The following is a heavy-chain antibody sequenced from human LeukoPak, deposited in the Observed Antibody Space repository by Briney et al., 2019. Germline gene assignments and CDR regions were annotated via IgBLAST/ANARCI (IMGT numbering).Heavy chain of an antibody. CDR1: GGSISSSSYY. Sequence: SETLSLTCTVSGGSISSSSYYWGWIRQPPGKGLEWIGSIYYSGSTYYNPSLKSRVTISVDTSKNQFSLKLSSVTAADTAVYYCARRHPYYGSGSYVFDYWGQGTLVTVSS. D-gene: IGHD3-10*01. V-gene: IGHV4-39*07. CDR2: IYYSGST. J-gene: IGHJ4*02. CDR3: ARRHPYYGSGSYVFDY.